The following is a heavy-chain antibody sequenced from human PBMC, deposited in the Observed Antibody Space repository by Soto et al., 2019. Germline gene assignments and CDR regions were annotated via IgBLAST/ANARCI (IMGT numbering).Heavy chain of an antibody. Sequence: SETLSLTCGVSGYSISSGYYWGWIRQPPGKGLEWIASIFHSGSTYYNPSLKSRVTISVDTSKNQFSRKLSSVTAADTAVYYCARGLQYGGNSAYWGQGTLVTVSS. V-gene: IGHV4-38-2*01. J-gene: IGHJ4*02. CDR3: ARGLQYGGNSAY. CDR2: IFHSGST. D-gene: IGHD2-21*02. CDR1: GYSISSGYY.